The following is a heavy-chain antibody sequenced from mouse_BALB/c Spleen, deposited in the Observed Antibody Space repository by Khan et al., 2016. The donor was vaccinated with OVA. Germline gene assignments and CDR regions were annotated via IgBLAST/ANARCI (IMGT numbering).Heavy chain of an antibody. J-gene: IGHJ4*01. D-gene: IGHD2-12*01. CDR2: ISSTGST. Sequence: EVQLQESGPGLVKPSQSLSLTCTVTGYSITSDYAWNWIRQFPGNKLEWMGYISSTGSTSYNPSLKSRISITRATSKNQFFLQLKSVTTEDTATYYCARSLYYSYGYALDLWGRGTSVTVSS. CDR3: ARSLYYSYGYALDL. CDR1: GYSITSDYA. V-gene: IGHV3-2*02.